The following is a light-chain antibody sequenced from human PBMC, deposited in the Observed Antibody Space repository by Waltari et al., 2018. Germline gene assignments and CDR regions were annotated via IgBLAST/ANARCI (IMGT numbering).Light chain of an antibody. CDR2: QAS. CDR1: QSVSRW. V-gene: IGKV1-5*03. CDR3: QQFNSNTWT. J-gene: IGKJ1*01. Sequence: DIQMTQSPSTLSASVGDRVTITCRASQSVSRWLAWSQQKPGKAPKLLIYQASTLESGVPSRFSGSSSGTQFTLTISSLQPVDFAAYYCQQFNSNTWTFDEGTKVEIQ.